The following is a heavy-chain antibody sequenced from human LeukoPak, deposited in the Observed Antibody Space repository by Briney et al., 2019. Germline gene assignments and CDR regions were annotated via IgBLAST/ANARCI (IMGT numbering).Heavy chain of an antibody. CDR2: INPNSGGT. CDR1: GYTFTDYY. Sequence: AASVKVSCKASGYTFTDYYMYWVRQAPGQGLEWMGWINPNSGGTTSAQKFQGRVTMTRDTSINTAYMELTRLRSDDTAVYYCAKDYFGSGSYLDYWGQGTLVTVSS. V-gene: IGHV1-2*02. J-gene: IGHJ4*02. D-gene: IGHD3-10*01. CDR3: AKDYFGSGSYLDY.